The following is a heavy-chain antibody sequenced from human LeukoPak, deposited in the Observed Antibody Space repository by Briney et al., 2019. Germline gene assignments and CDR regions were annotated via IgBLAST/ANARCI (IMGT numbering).Heavy chain of an antibody. V-gene: IGHV1-46*01. J-gene: IGHJ5*02. CDR3: ARVKGSWYNWFDP. D-gene: IGHD6-13*01. Sequence: GASVKVSCKASGYTFTSYYMHWVRQAPGQGLEWMGIINPSGGSTSYAQKFQGRVTMTRDTSTSTAYMELRSLRSDDTAVYYCARVKGSWYNWFDPWGQGTLVTVSS. CDR2: INPSGGST. CDR1: GYTFTSYY.